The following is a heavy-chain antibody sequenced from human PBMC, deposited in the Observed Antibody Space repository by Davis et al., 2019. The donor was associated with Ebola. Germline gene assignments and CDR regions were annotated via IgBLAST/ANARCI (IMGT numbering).Heavy chain of an antibody. Sequence: KISCKASGGTFSSYAISWVRQAPGQGLEWMGGIIPIFGTANYAQKFQGRVTITADESTSTAYIELSSLRSEDTAVYYCARQRRYFDPYYYYMDVWGKGTTVTVSS. CDR1: GGTFSSYA. CDR2: IIPIFGTA. D-gene: IGHD3-9*01. CDR3: ARQRRYFDPYYYYMDV. V-gene: IGHV1-69*01. J-gene: IGHJ6*03.